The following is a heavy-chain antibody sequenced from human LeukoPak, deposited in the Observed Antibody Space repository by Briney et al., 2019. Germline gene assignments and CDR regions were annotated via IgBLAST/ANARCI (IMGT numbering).Heavy chain of an antibody. CDR3: ASDTNWNYRFDY. CDR1: GGTFSSYA. J-gene: IGHJ4*02. CDR2: IIPILGIA. V-gene: IGHV1-69*04. Sequence: SVKVSCKASGGTFSSYAISWVRQVPGQGLEWMGRIIPILGIANYAQKFQGRVTITADKSTSTAYMELSSLRSEDTAVYYCASDTNWNYRFDYWGQGTLVTVPS. D-gene: IGHD1-7*01.